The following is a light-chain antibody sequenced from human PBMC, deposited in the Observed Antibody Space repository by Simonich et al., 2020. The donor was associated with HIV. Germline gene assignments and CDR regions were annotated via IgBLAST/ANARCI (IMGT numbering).Light chain of an antibody. CDR2: DAS. J-gene: IGKJ4*01. V-gene: IGKV3-11*01. CDR3: QQYNNRPLT. CDR1: QRVSSY. Sequence: EIVLTQSPATLSLSPGERATLSCRASQRVSSYLAWYQQKPGQAPRLLIYDASNRATGIPARFSGSGSGTDCTLTISSIQSEDFAVYYCQQYNNRPLTFGGGTKVEIK.